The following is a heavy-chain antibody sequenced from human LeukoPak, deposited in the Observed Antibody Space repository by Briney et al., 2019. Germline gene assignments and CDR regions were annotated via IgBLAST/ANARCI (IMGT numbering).Heavy chain of an antibody. CDR2: IIPMFGTA. CDR3: ATLGYDFWSGYYIWFDP. V-gene: IGHV1-69*06. CDR1: VGTFSSYA. Sequence: SVKVSCKASVGTFSSYAISWLRQAPGQGLEWMGGIIPMFGTANYAQKFQGRVTITADKSTSTAYMELSSLRSEDTAVYYCATLGYDFWSGYYIWFDPWGQGTLVTVSS. J-gene: IGHJ5*02. D-gene: IGHD3-3*01.